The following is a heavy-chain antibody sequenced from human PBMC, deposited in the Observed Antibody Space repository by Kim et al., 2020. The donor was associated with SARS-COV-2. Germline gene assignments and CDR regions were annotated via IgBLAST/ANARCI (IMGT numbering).Heavy chain of an antibody. J-gene: IGHJ6*02. V-gene: IGHV3-30*18. CDR3: AKGSGDV. D-gene: IGHD3-10*01. CDR1: GFTFSSYG. Sequence: GGSLRLSCAASGFTFSSYGMHWVRQAPGKGLEWVAVISYDGSNKYYADSVKGRFTISRDNSKNTLYLQMNSLRAEDTAVYYCAKGSGDVWGQGTTVTVSS. CDR2: ISYDGSNK.